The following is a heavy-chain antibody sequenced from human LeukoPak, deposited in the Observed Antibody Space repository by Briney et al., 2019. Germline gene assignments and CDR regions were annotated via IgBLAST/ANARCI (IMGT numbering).Heavy chain of an antibody. CDR2: IYHSGST. CDR3: ARDRITGTTVGAFDI. J-gene: IGHJ3*02. Sequence: SETLSLTCAVSGGSISSGGYSWSWIRQPPGRGLEWIGYIYHSGSTYYNPSLKSRVTISVDRSKHQFSLKLSSVTAADTAVYYCARDRITGTTVGAFDIWGQGTMVTVSS. V-gene: IGHV4-30-2*01. D-gene: IGHD1-7*01. CDR1: GGSISSGGYS.